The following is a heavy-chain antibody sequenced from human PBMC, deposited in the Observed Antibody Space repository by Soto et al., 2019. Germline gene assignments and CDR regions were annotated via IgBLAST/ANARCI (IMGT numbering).Heavy chain of an antibody. D-gene: IGHD6-19*01. Sequence: SVKVACKTSGGTFSSYAISWVRQAPGQGLEWMGGIIPIFGTANYAQKFQGRVTITADESTSTAYMELSSLRSEDTAVYYCAMESSSGWYGAFDIWGQGTMVTVSS. J-gene: IGHJ3*02. CDR1: GGTFSSYA. CDR2: IIPIFGTA. V-gene: IGHV1-69*13. CDR3: AMESSSGWYGAFDI.